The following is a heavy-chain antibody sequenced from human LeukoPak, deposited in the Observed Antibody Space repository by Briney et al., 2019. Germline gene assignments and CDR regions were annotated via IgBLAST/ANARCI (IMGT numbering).Heavy chain of an antibody. J-gene: IGHJ4*02. CDR2: ISSSGGST. V-gene: IGHV3-23*01. CDR1: GFTFGNYA. Sequence: GGSLRLSCAASGFTFGNYAMSWVRQAPGKGLEWVSTISSSGGSTYYADSVKGRFTISRDSSKNTLYLRMNSLRAEDTAVYYCAKDQGYSYGYPTFDYWGQGTLVTVSS. CDR3: AKDQGYSYGYPTFDY. D-gene: IGHD5-18*01.